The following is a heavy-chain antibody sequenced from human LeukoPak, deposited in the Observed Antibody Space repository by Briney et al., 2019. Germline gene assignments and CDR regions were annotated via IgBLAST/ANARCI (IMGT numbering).Heavy chain of an antibody. J-gene: IGHJ4*02. V-gene: IGHV3-30*02. D-gene: IGHD6-13*01. Sequence: PGGSLRLSCAASGFTFSSYGMHWVRQAPGKGLEWVAFIRYDGSNKYYADSVKGRFTISRDNSKNTLYLQMNSLSAEDTAVYYCAKGSIAAAGTGDYWGQGTLVTVSS. CDR3: AKGSIAAAGTGDY. CDR1: GFTFSSYG. CDR2: IRYDGSNK.